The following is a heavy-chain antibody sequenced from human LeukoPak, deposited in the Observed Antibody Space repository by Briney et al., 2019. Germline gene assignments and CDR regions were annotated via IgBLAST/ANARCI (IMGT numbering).Heavy chain of an antibody. D-gene: IGHD3-22*01. CDR2: IWYDGSDE. CDR1: GFTFSSHG. Sequence: GGPLRISCAASGFTFSSHGMHWVRQAPGKGLEWVSIIWYDGSDEYYADSVKGRFTISRDNSKNTLYLQMNRLSAEDTAVYYCAKYGGYHSSGPVDYWGQGTLVTASS. J-gene: IGHJ4*02. CDR3: AKYGGYHSSGPVDY. V-gene: IGHV3-33*06.